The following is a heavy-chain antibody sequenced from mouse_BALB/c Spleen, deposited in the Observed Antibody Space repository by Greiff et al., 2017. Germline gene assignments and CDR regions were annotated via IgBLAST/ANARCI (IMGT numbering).Heavy chain of an antibody. CDR2: IYPGNSDT. D-gene: IGHD2-1*01. CDR1: GYTFTSYW. J-gene: IGHJ2*01. V-gene: IGHV1-5*01. CDR3: TRCGNYEDLDY. Sequence: VQLQQSGTVLARPGASVKMSCKASGYTFTSYWMHWVKQRPGQGLEWIGAIYPGNSDTSYNQKFKGKAKLTAVTSTSTAYMELSSLTNEDSAVYYCTRCGNYEDLDYWGQGTTLTVSS.